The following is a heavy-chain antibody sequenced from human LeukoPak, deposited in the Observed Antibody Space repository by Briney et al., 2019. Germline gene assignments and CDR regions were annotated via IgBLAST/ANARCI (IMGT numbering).Heavy chain of an antibody. J-gene: IGHJ4*02. CDR1: DGTIRSYY. CDR3: ARLGSYSDH. Sequence: PSETLSLTCSVSDGTIRSYYWSWIRQPPGKGLEWIGYIHSSGSTHYNPSLRGRVTTSLDTSKNRFSLKLTSVTAADTAVHYCARLGSYSDHWGQGTLVTVSA. CDR2: IHSSGST. V-gene: IGHV4-4*09. D-gene: IGHD1-26*01.